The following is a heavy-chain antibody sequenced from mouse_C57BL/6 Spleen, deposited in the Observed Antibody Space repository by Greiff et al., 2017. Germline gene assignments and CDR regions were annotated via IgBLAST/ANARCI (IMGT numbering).Heavy chain of an antibody. CDR1: GYTFTSYT. CDR3: ARSDGYYDYAMDY. CDR2: INPSSGYT. D-gene: IGHD2-3*01. V-gene: IGHV1-4*01. Sequence: QVQLQQSGAELARPGASVKMSCKASGYTFTSYTMHWVKQRPGQGLEWIGYINPSSGYTKYNQKFKDKATLTADKSSSTAYMQLSSLTSEDSAVXYCARSDGYYDYAMDYWGQGTSVTVSS. J-gene: IGHJ4*01.